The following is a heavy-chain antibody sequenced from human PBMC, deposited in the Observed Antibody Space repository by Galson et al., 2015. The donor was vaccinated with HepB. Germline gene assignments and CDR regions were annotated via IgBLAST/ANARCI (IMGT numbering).Heavy chain of an antibody. Sequence: SVKVSCKASGYTFTSYGISWVRQAPGQGLEWMGWISAYNGNTNYAQKLQGRVTMTTDTSTSTAYMELRSLRSDDTAVYYCARSESGSSTPYYYYGMDVWGQGTTVTVSS. CDR2: ISAYNGNT. D-gene: IGHD6-13*01. CDR3: ARSESGSSTPYYYYGMDV. CDR1: GYTFTSYG. J-gene: IGHJ6*02. V-gene: IGHV1-18*04.